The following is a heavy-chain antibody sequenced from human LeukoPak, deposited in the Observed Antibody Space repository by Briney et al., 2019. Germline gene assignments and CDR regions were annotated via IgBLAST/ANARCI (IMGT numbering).Heavy chain of an antibody. Sequence: GGSLRLSCAASGITFSSYGMSWVRQAPGKGLEWVSATSGSGGSTYYADSVKGRFTISRDNSKNTLYLQMNSLRAEDTAVYYCAKDSLRERIVGSTTRGVNDYWGQGTLVTVSS. V-gene: IGHV3-23*01. D-gene: IGHD1-26*01. J-gene: IGHJ4*02. CDR2: TSGSGGST. CDR3: AKDSLRERIVGSTTRGVNDY. CDR1: GITFSSYG.